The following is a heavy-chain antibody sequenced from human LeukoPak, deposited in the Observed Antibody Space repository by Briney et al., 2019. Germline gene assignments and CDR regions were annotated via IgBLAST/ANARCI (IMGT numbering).Heavy chain of an antibody. Sequence: GESLKISCKGSGYSFTSYWIGWVRQMAGKGLEWTGIIYPGDSDSRYSPSFEGQVTMSADKSISTAYLQWSSLKASDTAIYYCASPRNYGSGSSDAFDIWGQGTMVTVSS. V-gene: IGHV5-51*01. CDR3: ASPRNYGSGSSDAFDI. D-gene: IGHD3-10*01. J-gene: IGHJ3*02. CDR2: IYPGDSDS. CDR1: GYSFTSYW.